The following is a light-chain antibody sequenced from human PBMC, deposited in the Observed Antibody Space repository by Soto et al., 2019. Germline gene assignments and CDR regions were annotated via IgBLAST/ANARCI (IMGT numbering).Light chain of an antibody. J-gene: IGLJ2*01. V-gene: IGLV2-14*02. CDR3: QSYGSSLSGSVV. CDR1: SSDVGSYNL. Sequence: QSVLTQPASVSGSPGQSITISCTGTSSDVGSYNLVSWYQHHPGKAPKLMIYEGSKRPSGVSNRFSASKSGNTASLTISGLQAEDEADYYCQSYGSSLSGSVVFGGGTKVTVL. CDR2: EGS.